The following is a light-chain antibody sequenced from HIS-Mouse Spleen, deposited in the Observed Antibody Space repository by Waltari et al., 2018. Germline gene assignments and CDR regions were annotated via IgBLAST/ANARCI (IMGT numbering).Light chain of an antibody. CDR3: YSTDSSGNHRV. J-gene: IGLJ2*01. V-gene: IGLV3-10*01. CDR1: ALPKKY. CDR2: EDN. Sequence: SYELTQPPSLSVSPGQPASITCAGDALPKKYAYWYQKKSGQAPVLVIYEDNKRPSGIPERFSGSSSGTMANLTISGAQVEDEADYYCYSTDSSGNHRVFGGGTKLTVL.